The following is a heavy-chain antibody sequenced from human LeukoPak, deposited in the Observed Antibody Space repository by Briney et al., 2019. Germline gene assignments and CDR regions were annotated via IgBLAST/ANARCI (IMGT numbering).Heavy chain of an antibody. D-gene: IGHD5-12*01. CDR2: ISSSAGSI. V-gene: IGHV3-48*03. J-gene: IGHJ5*02. CDR1: GFTFSSYE. CDR3: ARVLLSGYDRPIDL. Sequence: GGSLRLSCAASGFTFSSYEVNWVRQAPGKRLEWVSYISSSAGSIYLADSVKDRFSVSRDNAKNSLYLQMTSLRAEDTGIYYCARVLLSGYDRPIDLWGQGTLVTVSS.